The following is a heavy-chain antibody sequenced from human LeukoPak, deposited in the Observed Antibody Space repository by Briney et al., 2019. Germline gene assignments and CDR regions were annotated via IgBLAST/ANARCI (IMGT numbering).Heavy chain of an antibody. CDR1: GYSISSGYY. Sequence: SETLSLTCTVSGYSISSGYYWGWIRQPPGKGLEWIGSIYHSGSTYYNPSLKSRVTISVDTSKNQFSLKLSSVTAADTAVYYCARVGSSWHLNWFDPGGQGTLVTVSS. V-gene: IGHV4-38-2*02. D-gene: IGHD6-13*01. CDR2: IYHSGST. CDR3: ARVGSSWHLNWFDP. J-gene: IGHJ5*02.